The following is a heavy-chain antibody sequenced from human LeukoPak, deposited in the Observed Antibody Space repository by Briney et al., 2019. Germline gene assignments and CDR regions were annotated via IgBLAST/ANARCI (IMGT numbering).Heavy chain of an antibody. CDR3: ARGIWSATRVDYYLDN. CDR2: INAGNGHT. J-gene: IGHJ4*02. V-gene: IGHV1-3*01. Sequence: ASVKVSCKASGYTFSGYAIHWVRQAPGQRFEWMGWINAGNGHTKYSQNFQGRVTITRDSSANIVYMELSSLTSEDTAVYYCARGIWSATRVDYYLDNWGQGTLVTVSS. CDR1: GYTFSGYA. D-gene: IGHD5-24*01.